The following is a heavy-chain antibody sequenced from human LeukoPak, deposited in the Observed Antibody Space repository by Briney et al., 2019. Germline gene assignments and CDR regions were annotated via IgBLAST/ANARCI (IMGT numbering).Heavy chain of an antibody. V-gene: IGHV4-59*02. CDR1: LGSVSIYY. D-gene: IGHD3-10*01. J-gene: IGHJ3*02. CDR2: IYYSRST. CDR3: ARDPSPLGGSGSFDAFDI. Sequence: PSETPSLTRTHPLGSVSIYYWSCMPQPPRKRLEWIGHIYYSRSTNHNPSLKSRVTISVDTSTTQFSLKLSSVTAADTAVYYSARDPSPLGGSGSFDAFDIWGQGTMVTVSS.